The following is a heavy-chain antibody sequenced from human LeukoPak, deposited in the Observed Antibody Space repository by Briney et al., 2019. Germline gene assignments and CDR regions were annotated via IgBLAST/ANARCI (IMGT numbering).Heavy chain of an antibody. CDR1: GYTLTELS. V-gene: IGHV1-24*01. J-gene: IGHJ3*02. CDR3: ATEGWELRKFGAFDI. D-gene: IGHD1-26*01. Sequence: ASVKVSCKVSGYTLTELSMHWVRQAPGKRLEWVGGFDPEDGETIYAQKFQGRVTMTEDTSTDTAYMELSSLRSEDTAVYYCATEGWELRKFGAFDIWGQGTMVTVSS. CDR2: FDPEDGET.